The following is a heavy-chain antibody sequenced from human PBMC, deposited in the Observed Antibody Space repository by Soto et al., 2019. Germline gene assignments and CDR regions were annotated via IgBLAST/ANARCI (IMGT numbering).Heavy chain of an antibody. CDR2: INHSGST. CDR3: ARVGFNWNDDYYGMDV. CDR1: GGSISSSGHH. D-gene: IGHD1-20*01. J-gene: IGHJ6*02. V-gene: IGHV4-39*07. Sequence: SETLSLTCTVSGGSISSSGHHWGWIRQPPGKGLEWIGEINHSGSTNYNPSLKSRVTISVDTSKNQFSLKLSSVTAADTAVYYCARVGFNWNDDYYGMDVCGQGTTVTVSS.